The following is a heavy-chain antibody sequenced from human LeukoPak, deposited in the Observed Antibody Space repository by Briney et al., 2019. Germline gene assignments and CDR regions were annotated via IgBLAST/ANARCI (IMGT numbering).Heavy chain of an antibody. D-gene: IGHD6-6*01. V-gene: IGHV4-38-2*02. CDR2: VFHSGNT. J-gene: IGHJ4*02. Sequence: TGGSLRLSCAASKFTFSSYWMHWVRQAPGKGLEWVGSVFHSGNTYYNPSLKSRLTISADTSKNQFSLTLTSVTAADTAVYYCARDRSVGVLPAPPFDFWGQGTLVTVSS. CDR3: ARDRSVGVLPAPPFDF. CDR1: KFTFSSYW.